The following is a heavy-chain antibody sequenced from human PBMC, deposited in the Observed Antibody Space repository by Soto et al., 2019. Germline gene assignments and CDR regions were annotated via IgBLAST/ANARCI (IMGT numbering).Heavy chain of an antibody. CDR1: GGSISSNY. CDR2: IYTSGST. D-gene: IGHD6-19*01. CDR3: ARDRSSGWYYFDY. V-gene: IGHV4-4*07. Sequence: SETLSLTCTVSGGSISSNYWSWIRQPAGKGLEWIGRIYTSGSTNYNPSLKSRVTMSVDTSKNQFSLKLSSVTAADTAVYYCARDRSSGWYYFDYWGQGTLVTVSS. J-gene: IGHJ4*02.